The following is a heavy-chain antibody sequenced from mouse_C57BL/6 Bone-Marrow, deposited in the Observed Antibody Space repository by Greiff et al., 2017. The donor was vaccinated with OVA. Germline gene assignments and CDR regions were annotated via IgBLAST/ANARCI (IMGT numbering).Heavy chain of an antibody. D-gene: IGHD2-4*01. CDR1: GYTFTSYW. CDR3: ARSLYYDYRDY. V-gene: IGHV1-64*01. J-gene: IGHJ2*01. CDR2: IHPNSGST. Sequence: QVQLQQPGAELVKPGASVKLSCKASGYTFTSYWMHWVKQRPGQGLEWIGMIHPNSGSTNYNEKFKSKATLTVDKSSSTAYMQLSSLTSEDSAVYYCARSLYYDYRDYWGQGTTLTVSS.